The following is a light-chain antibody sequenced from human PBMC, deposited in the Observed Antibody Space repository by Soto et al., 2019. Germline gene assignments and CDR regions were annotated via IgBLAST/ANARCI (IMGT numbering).Light chain of an antibody. Sequence: QSVLTQPASVSGSPGQSITISCTGTSSDVGGYNYVSWYQQHPGKASRLMIYDVSNRPSGVSNRFSGSKSGNTASLTISGIQAENETNSYCSSYTSSSFQVSGTAIKVTV. V-gene: IGLV2-14*01. CDR1: SSDVGGYNY. J-gene: IGLJ1*01. CDR2: DVS. CDR3: SSYTSSSFQV.